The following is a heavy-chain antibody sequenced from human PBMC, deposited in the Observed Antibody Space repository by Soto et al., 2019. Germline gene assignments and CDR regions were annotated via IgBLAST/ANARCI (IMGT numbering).Heavy chain of an antibody. CDR2: INTKSGGT. Sequence: QVQLVQSGAEVKKPGASVNVSCKASGYTFTFYYMHWVRQAPGQGLEWMGWINTKSGGTMYPQKFQGRVTMTWDTSISTAYMALTRLRSDDTAVYYCARDLAKGGGSAGFDYWGQGTLVTVSS. CDR3: ARDLAKGGGSAGFDY. J-gene: IGHJ4*02. D-gene: IGHD1-26*01. V-gene: IGHV1-2*02. CDR1: GYTFTFYY.